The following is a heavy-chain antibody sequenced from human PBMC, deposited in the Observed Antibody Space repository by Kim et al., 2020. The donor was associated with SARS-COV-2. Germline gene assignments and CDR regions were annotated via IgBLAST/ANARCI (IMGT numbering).Heavy chain of an antibody. CDR2: INHSGST. J-gene: IGHJ6*03. V-gene: IGHV4-34*01. D-gene: IGHD3-3*01. CDR1: GGSFSGYY. CDR3: ARASRFWREYYYYMDV. Sequence: SETLSLTCAVYGGSFSGYYWSWIRQPPGKGLEWIGEINHSGSTNYNPSLKSRVTISVDTSKNQFSLKLSSVTAADTAVYYCARASRFWREYYYYMDVWGKGTTVTVSS.